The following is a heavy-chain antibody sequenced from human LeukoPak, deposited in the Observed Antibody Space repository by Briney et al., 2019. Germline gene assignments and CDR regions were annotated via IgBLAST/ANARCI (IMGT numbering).Heavy chain of an antibody. CDR2: IYTSGST. CDR3: ARLRLGPEPGLSIVVVPAAIWAL. J-gene: IGHJ4*02. D-gene: IGHD2-2*01. Sequence: SETLSLTCTVSGGSISSYYWSWIRQPAGKGLEWIGRIYTSGSTNYNPSLKSRVTMSVDTSKNQFSLKLSSVTAADTAVYYCARLRLGPEPGLSIVVVPAAIWALWGQGTLVTVSS. CDR1: GGSISSYY. V-gene: IGHV4-4*07.